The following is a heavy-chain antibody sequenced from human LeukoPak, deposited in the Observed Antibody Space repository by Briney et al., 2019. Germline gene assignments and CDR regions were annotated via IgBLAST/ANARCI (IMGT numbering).Heavy chain of an antibody. CDR1: GGSISDYY. CDR3: ARVAYCGGDCYSFDY. J-gene: IGHJ4*02. V-gene: IGHV4-59*01. Sequence: SETLSLTCTVSGGSISDYYWSWIRQPPGKGLEWIAYIYYSGSTNYNPSLKSRVTISVDTSKKQFSLKLSSVTAADTAVYYCARVAYCGGDCYSFDYWGQGTLVTASS. CDR2: IYYSGST. D-gene: IGHD2-21*02.